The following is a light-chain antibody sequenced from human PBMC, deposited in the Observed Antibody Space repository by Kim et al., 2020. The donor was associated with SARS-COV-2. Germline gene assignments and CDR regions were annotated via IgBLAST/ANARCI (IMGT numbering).Light chain of an antibody. CDR2: EVN. V-gene: IGLV2-8*01. CDR1: SSDVGGYNY. Sequence: GQSVTISCTGTSSDVGGYNYVSWYQQHTGKTPKLMIYEVNKWPSGVPDRFSGSKSGNPASLSVSGLQAEDEADYYCSSYAGSNNWVFGGGTKLTVL. CDR3: SSYAGSNNWV. J-gene: IGLJ3*02.